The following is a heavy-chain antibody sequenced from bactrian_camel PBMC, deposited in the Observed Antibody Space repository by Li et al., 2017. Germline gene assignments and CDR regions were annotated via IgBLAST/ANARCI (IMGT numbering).Heavy chain of an antibody. V-gene: IGHV3S40*01. CDR2: IDSDGWR. CDR3: ASEGSIWTQCLKLPWTQYSN. Sequence: VQLVESGGGSVQTGGSLRLSCPSSGFRSRKYCMCWFRQGPGKEREGVAVIDSDGWRIYADSVKARFTISEDKGRRMVYLQMNSLKPEDTAMYYCASEGSIWTQCLKLPWTQYSNRGQGTQVTVS. J-gene: IGHJ4*01. D-gene: IGHD2*01. CDR1: GFRSRKYC.